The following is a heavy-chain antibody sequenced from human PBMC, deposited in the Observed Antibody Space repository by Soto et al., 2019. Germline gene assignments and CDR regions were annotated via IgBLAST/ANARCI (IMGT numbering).Heavy chain of an antibody. CDR1: GFTFSSYS. CDR2: ISSSSSYI. CDR3: AMRPLYGDYATVPSS. V-gene: IGHV3-21*01. Sequence: NPGGSLRLSCAASGFTFSSYSMNWVRQAPGKGLEWVSSISSSSSYIYYADSVKGRFTISRDNAKNSLYLQMNSLRAEDTAVYYCAMRPLYGDYATVPSSWGQGTLVTVSS. J-gene: IGHJ5*02. D-gene: IGHD4-17*01.